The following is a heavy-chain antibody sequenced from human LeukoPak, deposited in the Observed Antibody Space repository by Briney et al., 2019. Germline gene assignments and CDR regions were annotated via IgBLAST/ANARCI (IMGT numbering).Heavy chain of an antibody. CDR1: GFTFDDYA. V-gene: IGHV3-9*01. Sequence: GRSLRLSCAASGFTFDDYAMHWVRQAPGKGPEWVSGISWNGDNILYADSVKGRFTISRDNAKNSLYLQMNSLRPEDTALYYCAKDHKNYYGSGTYYNSGWYFDLWGRGTPVTVSS. J-gene: IGHJ2*01. CDR2: ISWNGDNI. D-gene: IGHD3-10*01. CDR3: AKDHKNYYGSGTYYNSGWYFDL.